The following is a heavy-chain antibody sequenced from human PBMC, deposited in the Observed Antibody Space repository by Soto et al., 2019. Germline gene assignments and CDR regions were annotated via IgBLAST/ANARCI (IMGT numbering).Heavy chain of an antibody. Sequence: SETLSLTCAVYGGSFSGYYWSWIRQPPGKGLEWIGEINHSGSTNYNPSLKSRVTISVDTSKNQFSLKLSSVTAADTAVYYCAISRGYGSGSYYSSRFYYWGQGTLVTVSS. D-gene: IGHD3-10*01. CDR2: INHSGST. CDR1: GGSFSGYY. J-gene: IGHJ4*02. CDR3: AISRGYGSGSYYSSRFYY. V-gene: IGHV4-34*01.